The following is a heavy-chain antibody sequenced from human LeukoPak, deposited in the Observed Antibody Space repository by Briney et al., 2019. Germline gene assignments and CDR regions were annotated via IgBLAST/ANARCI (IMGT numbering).Heavy chain of an antibody. CDR3: ARDSEYSGYGHVNYYYYMDV. V-gene: IGHV1-18*01. D-gene: IGHD5-12*01. CDR2: ISAYNGNT. J-gene: IGHJ6*03. CDR1: GYTFTSYG. Sequence: ASVKVSCKASGYTFTSYGISWVRQAPGQGLEWMEWISAYNGNTNYAQKFQGRVTMTRDTSISTAYMELSRLRSDDTAVYYCARDSEYSGYGHVNYYYYMDVWGKGTTVTVSS.